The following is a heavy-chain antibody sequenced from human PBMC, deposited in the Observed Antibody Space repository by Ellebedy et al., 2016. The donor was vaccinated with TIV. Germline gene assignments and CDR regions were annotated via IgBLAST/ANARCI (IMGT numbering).Heavy chain of an antibody. V-gene: IGHV3-49*03. CDR2: IRSKAYGGTT. J-gene: IGHJ3*02. CDR1: GFTFGDYA. D-gene: IGHD4-17*01. Sequence: GESLKISXTASGFTFGDYAMSWFRQAPGKGLEWVGFIRSKAYGGTTEYAASVKGRFTISRDDSKSIAYLQMNSLKTEDTAVYYCTRDSQNYGDYAWRAFDIWGQGTMVTVSS. CDR3: TRDSQNYGDYAWRAFDI.